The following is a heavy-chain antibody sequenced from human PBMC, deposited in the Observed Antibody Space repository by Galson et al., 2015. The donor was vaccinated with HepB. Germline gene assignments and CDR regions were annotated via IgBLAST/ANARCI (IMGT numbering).Heavy chain of an antibody. CDR2: ISSSGSTI. D-gene: IGHD2/OR15-2a*01. CDR3: ARATLGWFDP. CDR1: GLAFRDYY. J-gene: IGHJ5*02. V-gene: IGHV3-11*01. Sequence: SLRLSCAASGLAFRDYYMTWIRQAPGKGLEWISYISSSGSTIYYADSVKGRFTISRDNTKNSLFLRMSSLRAEDTAVYYCARATLGWFDPWGQGTLVTVSS.